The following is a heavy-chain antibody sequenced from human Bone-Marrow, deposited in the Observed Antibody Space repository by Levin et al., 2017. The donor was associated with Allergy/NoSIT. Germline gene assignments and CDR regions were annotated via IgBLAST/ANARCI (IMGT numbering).Heavy chain of an antibody. CDR1: GFTFSSSA. V-gene: IGHV3-13*04. Sequence: GGSLRLSCAASGFTFSSSAMHWVRQIIGKGLEWVSAIGTAGDTYYAGSVKGRFTISRENAKNSLFLQMDSLRAGDTAVYYCAVSLYSINWSPPDYWGQGTLVTVSS. D-gene: IGHD6-13*01. J-gene: IGHJ4*02. CDR2: IGTAGDT. CDR3: AVSLYSINWSPPDY.